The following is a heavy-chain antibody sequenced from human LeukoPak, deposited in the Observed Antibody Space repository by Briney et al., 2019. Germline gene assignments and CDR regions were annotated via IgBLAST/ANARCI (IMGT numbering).Heavy chain of an antibody. Sequence: GGSLRLSCAASGFTFSSYWMSWVRQAPGKGLEWVANVKQDGDEKYYLDSVKGRFTISRDNAKNSLYLQMNSLRAEDTALYYCAKDKQSSLWSWADYWGQGTLVTVSS. V-gene: IGHV3-7*03. CDR2: VKQDGDEK. CDR1: GFTFSSYW. J-gene: IGHJ4*02. CDR3: AKDKQSSLWSWADY. D-gene: IGHD3-10*01.